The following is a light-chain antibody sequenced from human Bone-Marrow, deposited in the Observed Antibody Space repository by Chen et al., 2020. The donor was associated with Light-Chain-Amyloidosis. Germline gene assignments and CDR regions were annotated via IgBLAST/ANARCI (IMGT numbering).Light chain of an antibody. V-gene: IGLV3-21*02. Sequence: SYVLTQPSSVSVAPGQTATIACGGNNIGSTSVHWYQPTPGQAPPLVVYDDSDRPSGIPERLSGSNSGNMATLTISRVEAGDEADYYCQVWDRSSDRPVFGGGTKLTVL. CDR3: QVWDRSSDRPV. CDR2: DDS. CDR1: NIGSTS. J-gene: IGLJ3*02.